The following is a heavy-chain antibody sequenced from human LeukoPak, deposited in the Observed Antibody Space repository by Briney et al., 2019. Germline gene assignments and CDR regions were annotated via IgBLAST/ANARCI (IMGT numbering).Heavy chain of an antibody. CDR3: AKDRGYSGYDWEGVFDY. V-gene: IGHV3-30*02. CDR2: IRYDGSNK. Sequence: PGGSLRLSCAASGFTFSSYGMHWVRQAPGKGLEWVAFIRYDGSNKYYADSVKGRSTISRDNSKNTLYLQMNSLRAEDTAVYYCAKDRGYSGYDWEGVFDYWGQGTLVTVSS. CDR1: GFTFSSYG. D-gene: IGHD5-12*01. J-gene: IGHJ4*02.